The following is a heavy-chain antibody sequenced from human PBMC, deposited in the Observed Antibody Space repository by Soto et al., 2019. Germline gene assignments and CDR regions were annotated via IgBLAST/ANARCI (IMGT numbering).Heavy chain of an antibody. J-gene: IGHJ4*02. V-gene: IGHV4-34*01. D-gene: IGHD6-6*01. CDR2: INHSGST. CDR1: GGSFSSYY. CDR3: ARTSRFDY. Sequence: QVQLQQWGAGLLKPSETLSLTCAVYGGSFSSYYWSWIRQPPGKGLEWIGEINHSGSTNYNPSLTSXVXTSVDTSKSQFSLKLSSVTATDTAVYYCARTSRFDYWGQGTLVTVSS.